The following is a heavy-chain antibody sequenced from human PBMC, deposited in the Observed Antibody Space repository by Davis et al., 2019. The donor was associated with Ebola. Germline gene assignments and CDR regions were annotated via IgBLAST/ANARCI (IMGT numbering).Heavy chain of an antibody. D-gene: IGHD3-10*01. J-gene: IGHJ6*04. CDR1: GESFTRYF. CDR3: ARLAFGETGLDV. Sequence: ASVKVPCKAPGESFTRYFIHWVRQAPGQGLEWMGKINPSSGGARYTQRFQGRVTMTKDTPTSTVYMELSSLRSEDTAVYYCARLAFGETGLDVWGKGTTVTVSS. V-gene: IGHV1-46*01. CDR2: INPSSGGA.